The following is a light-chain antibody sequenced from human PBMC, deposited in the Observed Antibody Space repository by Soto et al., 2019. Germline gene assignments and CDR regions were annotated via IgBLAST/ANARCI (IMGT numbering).Light chain of an antibody. CDR1: QSISSW. CDR3: QQYSDNWT. Sequence: DIQMTQSPSTLSASVGDRVTITCRASQSISSWLAWYQQKPGTAPKLLINKASTLQSGVPSRFSGSGSGTEFTLTISSLQPDDFATYYCQQYSDNWTFGQGTKVEIK. J-gene: IGKJ1*01. V-gene: IGKV1-5*03. CDR2: KAS.